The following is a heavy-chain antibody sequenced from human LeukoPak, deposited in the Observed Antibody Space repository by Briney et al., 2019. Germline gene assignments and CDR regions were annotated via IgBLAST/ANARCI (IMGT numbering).Heavy chain of an antibody. CDR2: INHSGST. CDR1: GGSFSGYY. Sequence: SETLSLTCAVYGGSFSGYYWSWIRQPPGKGLEWIGEINHSGSTNYNPSLKSRVTISVDTSKNQFSLKLSSVTAADTAVYYCARGGEYYDSSGYYYLKSYFDYWGQGTLVTVSS. V-gene: IGHV4-34*01. J-gene: IGHJ4*02. CDR3: ARGGEYYDSSGYYYLKSYFDY. D-gene: IGHD3-22*01.